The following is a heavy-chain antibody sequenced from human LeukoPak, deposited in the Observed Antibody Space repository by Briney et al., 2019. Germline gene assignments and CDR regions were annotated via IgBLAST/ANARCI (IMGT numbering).Heavy chain of an antibody. V-gene: IGHV4-4*07. Sequence: SETLSLTCTVSGSSISCYYWSWIRQPAGKGLEWIGRIHTSGSTDYNPSLKSRVTMSVDTSKNQFSLKLTSVTAADTAVYYCAREGSMTARPFVSIDYWGQGTLVTVSS. CDR3: AREGSMTARPFVSIDY. J-gene: IGHJ4*02. CDR1: GSSISCYY. D-gene: IGHD6-6*01. CDR2: IHTSGST.